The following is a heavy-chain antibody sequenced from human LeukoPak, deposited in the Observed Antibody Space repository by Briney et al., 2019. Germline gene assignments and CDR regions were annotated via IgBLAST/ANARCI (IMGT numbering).Heavy chain of an antibody. CDR2: ISYDGDK. CDR3: AKDLGYKDH. CDR1: GFSFSSYG. Sequence: GGSLRLSCTASGFSFSSYGMHWVRQAPGKGLEWVAVISYDGDKYYADSVKGRFTISRDNSKNTMYLQMNSLRAEDTAVYYCAKDLGYKDHWGQGTLVSVSS. D-gene: IGHD5-18*01. V-gene: IGHV3-30*18. J-gene: IGHJ4*02.